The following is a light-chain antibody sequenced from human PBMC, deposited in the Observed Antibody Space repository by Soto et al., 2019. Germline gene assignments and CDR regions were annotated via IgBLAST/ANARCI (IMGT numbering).Light chain of an antibody. V-gene: IGLV2-14*01. CDR3: SSYTSTNTQV. CDR2: EVS. Sequence: QSVLTQPASVSGSPGQSVSISCTGTSSDAGGYKYVSWYQQHPGKAPKLLIYEVSNRPSGVSNRFSGSKSGNTASVTISGLQAEDEAYYYCSSYTSTNTQVFGTGTKVTVL. CDR1: SSDAGGYKY. J-gene: IGLJ1*01.